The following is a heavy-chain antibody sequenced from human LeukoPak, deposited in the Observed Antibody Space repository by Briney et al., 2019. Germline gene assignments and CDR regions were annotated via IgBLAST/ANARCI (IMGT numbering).Heavy chain of an antibody. CDR1: GFTFSSYE. CDR2: ISGGGGST. D-gene: IGHD5-18*01. J-gene: IGHJ4*02. CDR3: AKTRYTYGFHPDY. V-gene: IGHV3-23*01. Sequence: GGSLRLSCAASGFTFSSYEMNWVRQAPGKGLEWVSGISGGGGSTYYADSVKGRFTISRDNSKNTLYLQMNSLRAEDTAVYYCAKTRYTYGFHPDYWGQGTLVTVSS.